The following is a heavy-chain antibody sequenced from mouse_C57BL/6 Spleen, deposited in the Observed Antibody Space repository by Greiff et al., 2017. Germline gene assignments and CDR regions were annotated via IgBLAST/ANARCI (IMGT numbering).Heavy chain of an antibody. J-gene: IGHJ3*01. CDR2: FDPETGGT. CDR3: TRDYCGSRCAY. V-gene: IGHV1-15*01. Sequence: QVQLKESGAELVRPGASVTLSCKASGYTFTDYELHWVKQTPVLGLEWIGAFDPETGGTAYNQKFKGKAILTADKSSSTAYMELRSLTSEDSAVYYCTRDYCGSRCAYWGQGTLVTVSA. D-gene: IGHD1-1*01. CDR1: GYTFTDYE.